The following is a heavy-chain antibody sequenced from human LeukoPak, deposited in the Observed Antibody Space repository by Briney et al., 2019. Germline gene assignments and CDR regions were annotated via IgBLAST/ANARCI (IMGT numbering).Heavy chain of an antibody. D-gene: IGHD3-22*01. CDR1: GGSISSYY. CDR2: IYYSGST. CDR3: ARHCYDSSGYRNAFDI. V-gene: IGHV4-59*08. J-gene: IGHJ3*02. Sequence: SETLSLTCTVSGGSISSYYWSWIRQPPGKGLEWIGYIYYSGSTNYNPSLKSRVTISVDTSKNQFSLKLSSVTAADTAVYYCARHCYDSSGYRNAFDIWGQGTMVTVSS.